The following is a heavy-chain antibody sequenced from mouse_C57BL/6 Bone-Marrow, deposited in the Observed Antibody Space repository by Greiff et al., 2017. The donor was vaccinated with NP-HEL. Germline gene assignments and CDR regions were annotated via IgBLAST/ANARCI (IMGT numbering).Heavy chain of an antibody. J-gene: IGHJ3*01. CDR2: ISSGGSYT. Sequence: EVQLMESGGDLVKPGGSLKLSCAASGFTFSSYGMSWVRQTPDKRLEWVATISSGGSYTYYLDSVKGRFTIARDNAKNTLYLQMSSLKSEDTAMYYCARHDYDTFFAYWGQGTLVTVSA. V-gene: IGHV5-6*01. D-gene: IGHD2-4*01. CDR1: GFTFSSYG. CDR3: ARHDYDTFFAY.